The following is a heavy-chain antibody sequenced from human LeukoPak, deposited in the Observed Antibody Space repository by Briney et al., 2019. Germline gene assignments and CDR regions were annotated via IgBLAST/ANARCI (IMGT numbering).Heavy chain of an antibody. CDR1: GFTFSSFA. V-gene: IGHV3-23*01. J-gene: IGHJ4*02. CDR3: ARGYCSGGSCYPGYFAY. CDR2: ISGGGRYT. D-gene: IGHD2-15*01. Sequence: PGGSLRLSCAASGFTFSSFAMSWIRQAPGKGLEWVSGISGGGRYTYYADSVKGRFTISRDNSKNTLYLQMNSLRAEDTAVYYCARGYCSGGSCYPGYFAYWGQGTLVTVSS.